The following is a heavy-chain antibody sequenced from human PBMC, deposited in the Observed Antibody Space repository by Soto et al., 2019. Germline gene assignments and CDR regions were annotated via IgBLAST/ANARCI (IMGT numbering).Heavy chain of an antibody. CDR1: GFTFSNYG. Sequence: PGGSLRLSCAVSGFTFSNYGMNWVRQAPGKGVEWVASIKQDGSEKNFVDSVKGRFTISRDNARKSLYLQMNSLRPEDTAVYYCARGRMDYSWGSYRDASHPLDYWGQETLVTVSS. J-gene: IGHJ4*02. CDR3: ARGRMDYSWGSYRDASHPLDY. D-gene: IGHD3-16*02. V-gene: IGHV3-7*03. CDR2: IKQDGSEK.